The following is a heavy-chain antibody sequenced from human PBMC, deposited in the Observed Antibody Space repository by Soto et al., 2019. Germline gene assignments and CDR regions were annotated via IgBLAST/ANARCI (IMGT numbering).Heavy chain of an antibody. CDR1: GYTFTSYG. CDR3: ARESGDSYYYYGMDV. CDR2: ISAYSGNT. J-gene: IGHJ6*02. V-gene: IGHV1-18*01. Sequence: QVQLVQSGAEVKKPGASVKVSCKASGYTFTSYGISWVRQAPGQGLEWMGWISAYSGNTNYVQKLQGRVTMTTDTSTSTAYLELRCLRSDDTAVYYCARESGDSYYYYGMDVWGQGTTVTVSS. D-gene: IGHD4-4*01.